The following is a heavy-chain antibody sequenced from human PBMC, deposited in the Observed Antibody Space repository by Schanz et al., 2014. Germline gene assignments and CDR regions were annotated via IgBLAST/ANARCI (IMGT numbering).Heavy chain of an antibody. CDR3: VRDSFFAFDY. D-gene: IGHD3-3*01. CDR1: GFTFSSYA. Sequence: VQAVQSGGGLVQPGGSLRLSCAASGFTFSSYAMSWVRQAPGKGLEWVSYVSRSTPDIYYADSVKGRFTMSRDNAKNSVFLQMNSLRAEDTAVYYCVRDSFFAFDYWGQGTLVTVSS. J-gene: IGHJ4*02. CDR2: VSRSTPDI. V-gene: IGHV3-48*01.